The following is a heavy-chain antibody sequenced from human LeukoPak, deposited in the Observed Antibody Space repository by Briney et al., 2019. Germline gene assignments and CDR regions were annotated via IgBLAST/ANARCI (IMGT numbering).Heavy chain of an antibody. CDR2: IYTSGST. V-gene: IGHV4-61*02. D-gene: IGHD7-27*01. CDR1: GGSFSSGSYY. CDR3: AREGLWGSRKYYYYYGMDV. J-gene: IGHJ6*02. Sequence: SQTLSLTCTVSGGSFSSGSYYWSWIRQPAGKGLEWIGSIYTSGSTNYNPSLKSRVTISVDTSKNQFSLKLSSVTAADTAVYYCAREGLWGSRKYYYYYGMDVWGQGTTVTVSS.